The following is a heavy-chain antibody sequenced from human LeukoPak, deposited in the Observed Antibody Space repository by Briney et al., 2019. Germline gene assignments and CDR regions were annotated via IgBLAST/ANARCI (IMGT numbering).Heavy chain of an antibody. V-gene: IGHV4-38-2*02. J-gene: IGHJ4*02. CDR1: GYSISSGYY. D-gene: IGHD3-10*01. CDR2: IYHSGSS. CDR3: ALSVSYFRFDY. Sequence: SETLSLTCTVSGYSISSGYYWGWIRQPPGKGLEWIASIYHSGSSYHSPSLKSRVTISIDTSKNQFSLKLSSVTAADTAMYYCALSVSYFRFDYWGQGTLVTVSS.